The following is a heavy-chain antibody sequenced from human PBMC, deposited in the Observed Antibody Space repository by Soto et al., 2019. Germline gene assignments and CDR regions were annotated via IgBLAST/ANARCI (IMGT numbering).Heavy chain of an antibody. Sequence: QVQLVQSGAEVKKPGSSVKVSCKASGGTFSSYAISWVRQAPGQGLEWMGGIIPIFGTANYAQKFQGRVTITADESTSTAYMELSSLRSEDTAVYYCARDYGDYVRDYYYYRMDVWGQGTTVTVSS. CDR3: ARDYGDYVRDYYYYRMDV. CDR1: GGTFSSYA. D-gene: IGHD4-17*01. CDR2: IIPIFGTA. V-gene: IGHV1-69*01. J-gene: IGHJ6*02.